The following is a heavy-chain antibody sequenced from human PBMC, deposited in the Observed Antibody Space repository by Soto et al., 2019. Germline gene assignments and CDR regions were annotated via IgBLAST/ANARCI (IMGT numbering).Heavy chain of an antibody. CDR2: IYYSGST. CDR3: ARDSRISTHAFDI. J-gene: IGHJ3*02. V-gene: IGHV4-59*01. Sequence: SETLSLTCTVSGGSISSYYWSWIRQPPGKGLEWIGHIYYSGSTNYNPSLKSRVTISVDTSKNQFSLKLSSVTAADTAVYYCARDSRISTHAFDIWGQGTMVTVSS. CDR1: GGSISSYY. D-gene: IGHD2-2*01.